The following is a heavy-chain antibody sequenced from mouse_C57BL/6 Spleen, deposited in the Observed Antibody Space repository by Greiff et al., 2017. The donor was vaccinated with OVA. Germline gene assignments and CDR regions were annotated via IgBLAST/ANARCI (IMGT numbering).Heavy chain of an antibody. CDR2: IDPSDSYT. J-gene: IGHJ4*01. CDR1: GYTFTSYW. V-gene: IGHV1-69*01. Sequence: VQLQQSGAELVMPGASVKLSCKASGYTFTSYWMHWVKQRPGQGLEWIGEIDPSDSYTNYNQKFKGKSTLTVDKSSSTAYMQLSSLTSEDSAVYYCARLRPYYYAMDYWGQGTSVTVSS. D-gene: IGHD2-12*01. CDR3: ARLRPYYYAMDY.